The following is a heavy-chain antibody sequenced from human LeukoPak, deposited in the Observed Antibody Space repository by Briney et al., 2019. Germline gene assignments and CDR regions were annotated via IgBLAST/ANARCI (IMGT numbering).Heavy chain of an antibody. CDR1: GGSISSGGYY. J-gene: IGHJ3*02. D-gene: IGHD4-23*01. CDR3: ASRTYGGASDAFDI. V-gene: IGHV4-30-2*01. CDR2: IYHSGST. Sequence: SETLSLTCTVSGGSISSGGYYWSWIRQPPGKGLEWIGYIYHSGSTYYNPSLKSRVTISVDRSKNQFSLKLSSVTAADTAVYYCASRTYGGASDAFDIWGQGTMVTVSS.